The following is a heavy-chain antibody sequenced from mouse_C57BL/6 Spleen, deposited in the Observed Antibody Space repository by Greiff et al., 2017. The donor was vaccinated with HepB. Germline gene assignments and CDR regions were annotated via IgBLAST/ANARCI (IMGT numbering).Heavy chain of an antibody. J-gene: IGHJ2*01. V-gene: IGHV1-59*01. CDR1: GYTFTSYW. CDR2: IDPSDSYT. D-gene: IGHD1-1*01. CDR3: ARARGSSLFDD. Sequence: QVQLQQPGAELVRPGTSVKLSCKASGYTFTSYWMHWVKQRPGQGLEWIGVIDPSDSYTNYNQKFKGKATLTVDTSSSTAYMQLSSLTSEDSAVYYCARARGSSLFDDWGQGTTLTVSS.